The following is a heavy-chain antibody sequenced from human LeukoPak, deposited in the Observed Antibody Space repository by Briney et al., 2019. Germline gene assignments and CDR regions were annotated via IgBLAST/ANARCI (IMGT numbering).Heavy chain of an antibody. J-gene: IGHJ4*02. Sequence: GRSLRLSCAASGFTFSSYAMHWVRQAPGKGLEWVAVISYDGSNKYYADSVKGRFTISRDNSKNTLYLQMNSLRAEDTAVYYCAKDLVAAIDYWGQGTLVTVSS. V-gene: IGHV3-30-3*01. CDR2: ISYDGSNK. D-gene: IGHD2-15*01. CDR3: AKDLVAAIDY. CDR1: GFTFSSYA.